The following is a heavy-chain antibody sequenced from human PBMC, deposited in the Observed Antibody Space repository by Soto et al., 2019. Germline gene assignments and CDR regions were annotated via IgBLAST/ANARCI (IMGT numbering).Heavy chain of an antibody. Sequence: GAPVKVSCKGSGGAFSSYTISWVRQAPGQRLEWMGKIIPILGIANYAQKFQGRVNITAAKSTSTAYMELSSLRSEDTAVYYCASGGYDFWSGYYTSGGRYYYMDVWGKGTTVTVSS. CDR3: ASGGYDFWSGYYTSGGRYYYMDV. V-gene: IGHV1-69*02. D-gene: IGHD3-3*01. CDR1: GGAFSSYT. CDR2: IIPILGIA. J-gene: IGHJ6*03.